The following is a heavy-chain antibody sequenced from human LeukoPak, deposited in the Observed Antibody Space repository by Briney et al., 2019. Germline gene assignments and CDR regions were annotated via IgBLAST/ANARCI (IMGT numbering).Heavy chain of an antibody. D-gene: IGHD2-15*01. Sequence: GSSVKVSCKASGGTFSSYAISWVRQAPGQGLEWMGRIIPIFGTANYAQKLQGRDTNTTDESTSTASMELSSLRSEDTAVYYCTSEGVVGPREQGAFDIWGQGTMVTVSS. V-gene: IGHV1-69*05. CDR3: TSEGVVGPREQGAFDI. J-gene: IGHJ3*02. CDR1: GGTFSSYA. CDR2: IIPIFGTA.